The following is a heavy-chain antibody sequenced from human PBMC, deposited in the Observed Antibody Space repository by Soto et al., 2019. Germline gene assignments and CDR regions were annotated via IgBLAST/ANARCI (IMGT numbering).Heavy chain of an antibody. CDR2: IYDSGSP. CDR3: ARGVGSSPPRY. J-gene: IGHJ4*02. D-gene: IGHD1-26*01. V-gene: IGHV4-61*01. Sequence: SETLSLTCTVSGASISSGNHYWSWIRQPPGQALEWIGYIYDSGSPYYNPSLRSRVIISADTSKNQISLKLTSATAADTAVYYCARGVGSSPPRYWGRGTLVTVSS. CDR1: GASISSGNHY.